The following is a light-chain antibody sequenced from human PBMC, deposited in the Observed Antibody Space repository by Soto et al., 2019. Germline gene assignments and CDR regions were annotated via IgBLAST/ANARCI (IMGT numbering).Light chain of an antibody. CDR3: QQYNSYRYT. Sequence: DFQMTQSPPTLSASVGDSVTITCRASQSINNWLAWYQQKPGKAPKVLIYDASNLESGVPSRFSGSGSGTEFTLTISSLQPDDFATYYCQQYNSYRYTFGQGTKREIK. V-gene: IGKV1-5*01. CDR1: QSINNW. J-gene: IGKJ2*01. CDR2: DAS.